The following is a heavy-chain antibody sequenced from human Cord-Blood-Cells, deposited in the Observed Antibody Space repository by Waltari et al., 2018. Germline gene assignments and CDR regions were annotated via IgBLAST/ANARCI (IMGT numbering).Heavy chain of an antibody. V-gene: IGHV1-69*01. D-gene: IGHD3-3*01. Sequence: QVQLVQSGAEVKKPGSSVKVSCKASGGTFSSYAISWVRQAPGQGLEWTGGIIPIFGTANYAQKFQGRVTITADESTSTAYMELSSLRSEDTAVYYCARADDFWSGYYDAFDIWGQGTMVTVSS. J-gene: IGHJ3*02. CDR1: GGTFSSYA. CDR2: IIPIFGTA. CDR3: ARADDFWSGYYDAFDI.